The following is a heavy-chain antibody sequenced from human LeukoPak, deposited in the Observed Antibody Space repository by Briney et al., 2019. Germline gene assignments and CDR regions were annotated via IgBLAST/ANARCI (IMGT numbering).Heavy chain of an antibody. CDR3: ARDPNSSSWYRGAFDI. CDR1: GFTFSDYY. Sequence: GGSLRLSCAASGFTFSDYYMSWIRQAPGKGLEWVSYISSSGSTIYYADSVKGRFTISRDNAKNSLYLQMNSLRAEDTAVYYCARDPNSSSWYRGAFDIWGQGTMVTVSS. J-gene: IGHJ3*02. CDR2: ISSSGSTI. D-gene: IGHD6-13*01. V-gene: IGHV3-11*01.